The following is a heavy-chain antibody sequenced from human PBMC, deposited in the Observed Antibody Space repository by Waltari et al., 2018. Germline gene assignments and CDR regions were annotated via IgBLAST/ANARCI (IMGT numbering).Heavy chain of an antibody. CDR2: INHSGST. CDR1: GGSFSGYY. D-gene: IGHD3-10*01. V-gene: IGHV4-34*01. Sequence: QVQLQQWGAGLLKPSETLSLTCAVYGGSFSGYYWSWIRQPPGTGLEWIGEINHSGSTNYNPSLTSRVTIAVDTSKNQFSLKLSSVTAADTSVYYCASDLPGPYGSCYWGQGTLVTVSS. J-gene: IGHJ4*02. CDR3: ASDLPGPYGSCY.